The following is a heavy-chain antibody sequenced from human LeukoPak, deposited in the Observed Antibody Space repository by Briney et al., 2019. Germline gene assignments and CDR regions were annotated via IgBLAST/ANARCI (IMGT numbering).Heavy chain of an antibody. CDR1: GFIFSNYW. Sequence: PGGSLRLSCAASGFIFSNYWMHWVRQAPGKGLVWVSRINTDGSTTTYADSVKGRFTISRDNAKSTLYLQMNSLRAEDTAVYYCAKDRVGYSSSPVDYWGQGTLVTVSS. J-gene: IGHJ4*02. V-gene: IGHV3-74*03. CDR3: AKDRVGYSSSPVDY. D-gene: IGHD6-13*01. CDR2: INTDGSTT.